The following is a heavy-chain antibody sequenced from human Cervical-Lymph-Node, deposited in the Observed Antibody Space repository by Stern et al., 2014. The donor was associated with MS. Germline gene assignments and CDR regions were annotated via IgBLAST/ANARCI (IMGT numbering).Heavy chain of an antibody. J-gene: IGHJ4*02. CDR2: IWYDGSNK. CDR1: GFTFSSYG. D-gene: IGHD6-19*01. CDR3: ASGENSSGWYGGDY. V-gene: IGHV3-33*01. Sequence: VQLVESGGGVVQPGRSLRLSCAASGFTFSSYGMHWARQAPGKGLEWVAVIWYDGSNKYYADSVKGRFTISRDNSKNTLYLQMNSLRAEDTAVYYCASGENSSGWYGGDYWGQGTLVTVSS.